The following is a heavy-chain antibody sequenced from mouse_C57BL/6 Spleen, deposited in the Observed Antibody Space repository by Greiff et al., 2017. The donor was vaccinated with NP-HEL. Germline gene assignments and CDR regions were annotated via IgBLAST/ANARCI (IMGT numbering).Heavy chain of an antibody. D-gene: IGHD1-1*01. CDR1: GYTFTSYW. V-gene: IGHV1-55*01. CDR2: IYPGSGST. J-gene: IGHJ3*01. Sequence: VQLQQSGAELVKPGASVKMSCKASGYTFTSYWITWVKQRPGQGLEWIGDIYPGSGSTNYNEKFKSKATLTVDTSSSTAYMQLSSLTSEDSAVDYCARHYGSSYTWFAYWGQGTLVTVSA. CDR3: ARHYGSSYTWFAY.